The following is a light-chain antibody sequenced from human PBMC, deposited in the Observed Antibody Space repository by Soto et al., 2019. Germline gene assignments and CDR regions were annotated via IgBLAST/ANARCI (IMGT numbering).Light chain of an antibody. Sequence: DIQMTQSPSSLSASVGDRVTITCRASQGISHYLAWYQQKPGNAPNLLIYAASTLQSGVPSRFSGSGSGTQFTLTISSLQPEDFATYYCQKYNSAPWTFGQGTKVEIK. CDR2: AAS. J-gene: IGKJ1*01. V-gene: IGKV1-27*01. CDR3: QKYNSAPWT. CDR1: QGISHY.